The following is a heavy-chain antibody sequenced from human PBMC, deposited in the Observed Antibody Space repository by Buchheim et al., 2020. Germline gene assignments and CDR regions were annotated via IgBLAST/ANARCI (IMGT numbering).Heavy chain of an antibody. CDR1: GGSISSYY. J-gene: IGHJ6*02. CDR2: IYYSGST. V-gene: IGHV4-59*01. Sequence: QVQLQESGPGLVKPSETLSLTCTVSGGSISSYYWSWIRQPPGKGLEWIGYIYYSGSTNYNPSLKSRVTISVETSKNQFSLKLSSVTAADTAVYYCARDSGGYCSSTSCYYGMDVWGQGTT. CDR3: ARDSGGYCSSTSCYYGMDV. D-gene: IGHD2-2*01.